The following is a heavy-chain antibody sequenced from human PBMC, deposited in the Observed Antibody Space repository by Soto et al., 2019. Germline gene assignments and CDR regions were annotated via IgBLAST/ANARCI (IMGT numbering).Heavy chain of an antibody. J-gene: IGHJ1*01. D-gene: IGHD2-15*01. CDR3: AKDGLVVVVAATLRFGGAFQH. Sequence: EVQLLESGGGLVQPGGSLRLSCAASGFTFSSYAMSWVRQAPGKGLEWVAAISGSGGSTYYAVSVKGRFTISRDNSKNTLYLQMNSLRAEDTAVYYCAKDGLVVVVAATLRFGGAFQHWRQGTLVTVSS. CDR1: GFTFSSYA. CDR2: ISGSGGST. V-gene: IGHV3-23*01.